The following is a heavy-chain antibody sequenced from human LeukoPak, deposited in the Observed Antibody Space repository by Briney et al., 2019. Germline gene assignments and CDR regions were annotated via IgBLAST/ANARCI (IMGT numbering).Heavy chain of an antibody. CDR1: GGSISSSSYY. D-gene: IGHD6-13*01. J-gene: IGHJ5*02. CDR2: IYYSGST. CDR3: ARDGSRIAAAGTAP. Sequence: SETLSLTCTVSGGSISSSSYYWGWLRQPPGKGLEWIGSIYYSGSTYYNPSLKSRVTISVDTSKNQFSLKLSSVTAADTAVYYCARDGSRIAAAGTAPWGQGTLVTVSS. V-gene: IGHV4-39*07.